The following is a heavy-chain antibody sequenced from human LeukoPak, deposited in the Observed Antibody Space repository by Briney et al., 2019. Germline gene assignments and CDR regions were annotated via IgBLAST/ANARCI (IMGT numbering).Heavy chain of an antibody. J-gene: IGHJ6*03. CDR3: AREFWSSYYYHMDV. Sequence: SETLSLTCTVSGSSISSGYYWGWIRQPPGKGLEWIGDIYHSGSTYYNPSLKSRVSISLDTSKNQFSLKLTSVTAADPAVYYCAREFWSSYYYHMDVWGKGTTVTVSS. D-gene: IGHD2-8*02. V-gene: IGHV4-38-2*02. CDR2: IYHSGST. CDR1: GSSISSGYY.